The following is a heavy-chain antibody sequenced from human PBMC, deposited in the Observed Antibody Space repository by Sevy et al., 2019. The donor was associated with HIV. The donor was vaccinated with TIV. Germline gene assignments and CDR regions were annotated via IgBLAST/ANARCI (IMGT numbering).Heavy chain of an antibody. D-gene: IGHD2-2*01. Sequence: ASVKVSCQASGYTFTGYYMHWVRQAPGQGLEWMGWINPNSGGTNYAQKVQGKVTMTQETSISTAYMELSRLRSDDTAVYYCARDLIVVVFLNYYGMDVWGQGTTVTVSS. J-gene: IGHJ6*02. CDR1: GYTFTGYY. CDR2: INPNSGGT. V-gene: IGHV1-2*02. CDR3: ARDLIVVVFLNYYGMDV.